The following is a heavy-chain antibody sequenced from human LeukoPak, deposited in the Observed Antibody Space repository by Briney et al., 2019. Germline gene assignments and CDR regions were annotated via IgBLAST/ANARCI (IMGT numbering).Heavy chain of an antibody. CDR2: INHSGST. D-gene: IGHD3-10*01. Sequence: SETLSLTCAVYGGSFSGYYWSWIRQPPGKGLEWIGEINHSGSTNYNPSLKSRVTISVDTSKNQFSLKLSSVTAADTAVYYCARGPTYYYGSGSYYRLRYAFDIWGQGTMVTVSS. CDR1: GGSFSGYY. V-gene: IGHV4-34*01. CDR3: ARGPTYYYGSGSYYRLRYAFDI. J-gene: IGHJ3*02.